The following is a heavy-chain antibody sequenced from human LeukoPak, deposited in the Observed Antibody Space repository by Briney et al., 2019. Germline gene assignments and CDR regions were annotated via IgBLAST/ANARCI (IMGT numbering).Heavy chain of an antibody. J-gene: IGHJ3*02. CDR1: GFTFSSYE. V-gene: IGHV3-48*03. Sequence: PTGGSLRLSCAASGFTFSSYEMNWVRQAPGKGLEWVSYISSSGSTIYYADSVKGRFTISRDNSKNTLYLQMNSLRAEDTAVYYCARDSGLQLDAFDIWGRGTMVTVSS. CDR3: ARDSGLQLDAFDI. CDR2: ISSSGSTI. D-gene: IGHD6-6*01.